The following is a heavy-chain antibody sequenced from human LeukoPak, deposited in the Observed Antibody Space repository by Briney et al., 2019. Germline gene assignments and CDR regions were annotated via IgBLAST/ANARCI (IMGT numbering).Heavy chain of an antibody. Sequence: PSETLSLTCTVSGYSISSGYYWGWIRQPPGKGLEWIGSIYHSGSTYYNPSLKSRVTISVDTSKNQFSLKLSSVTAADTAVYYCATYFDWLSHFDYWGQGTLVTVSS. CDR3: ATYFDWLSHFDY. D-gene: IGHD3-9*01. CDR1: GYSISSGYY. J-gene: IGHJ4*02. CDR2: IYHSGST. V-gene: IGHV4-38-2*02.